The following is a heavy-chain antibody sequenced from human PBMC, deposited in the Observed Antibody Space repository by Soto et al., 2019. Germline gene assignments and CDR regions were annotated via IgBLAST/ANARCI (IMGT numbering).Heavy chain of an antibody. Sequence: ASVKVSCKASGGTFSSYAISWVRQAPGQGLEWMGGIIPIFGTANYAQKFQGRVTITADKSTSTAYMELSSLRSEDTAVYYCARGTVPYYYYGTDVWRQGTTATVSS. D-gene: IGHD4-4*01. CDR2: IIPIFGTA. V-gene: IGHV1-69*06. J-gene: IGHJ6*02. CDR1: GGTFSSYA. CDR3: ARGTVPYYYYGTDV.